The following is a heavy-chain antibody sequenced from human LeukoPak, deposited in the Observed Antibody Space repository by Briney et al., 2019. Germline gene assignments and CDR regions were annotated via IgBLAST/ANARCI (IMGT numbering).Heavy chain of an antibody. D-gene: IGHD1-26*01. CDR3: ARGAGSSGSYKGLYSDY. V-gene: IGHV4-30-4*08. Sequence: SETLSLTCTVSGGSISSGDYYWSWIRQPPGKGLEWIGYIYYSGSTYYNPSLRSRVTISVDTSKNQFSLKLSSVTAADTAVYYCARGAGSSGSYKGLYSDYWGQGTLVTVSS. CDR2: IYYSGST. J-gene: IGHJ4*02. CDR1: GGSISSGDYY.